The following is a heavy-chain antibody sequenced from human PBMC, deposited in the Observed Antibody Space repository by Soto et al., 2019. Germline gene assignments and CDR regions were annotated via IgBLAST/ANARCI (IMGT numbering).Heavy chain of an antibody. CDR3: ARAGQQVPPSWFGP. V-gene: IGHV3-33*01. D-gene: IGHD6-13*01. J-gene: IGHJ5*02. Sequence: QVQLVESGGGVVQPGRSLRLSCAASGFTFSSYGMHWVRQAPGKGLEWVAVIWYDGSNKYYADSVKGRFTISRDNSKNTLYLQTNSLRAEDTAVYYCARAGQQVPPSWFGPWGQGTLVTVSS. CDR2: IWYDGSNK. CDR1: GFTFSSYG.